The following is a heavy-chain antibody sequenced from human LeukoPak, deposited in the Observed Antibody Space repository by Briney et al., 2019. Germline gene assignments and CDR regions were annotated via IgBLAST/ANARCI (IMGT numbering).Heavy chain of an antibody. CDR1: GFTVSSNY. CDR3: LRDWYGSGSYWQIRESYFDY. J-gene: IGHJ4*02. Sequence: GGSLRLSCAVSGFTVSSNYMSWVRQAPGKGLEWVGRIKSKTDGGTTDYAAPVKGRFTISRDDSKNTLYLQMNSLKTEDTAVYYCLRDWYGSGSYWQIRESYFDYWGQGTLVTVSS. D-gene: IGHD3-10*01. CDR2: IKSKTDGGTT. V-gene: IGHV3-15*01.